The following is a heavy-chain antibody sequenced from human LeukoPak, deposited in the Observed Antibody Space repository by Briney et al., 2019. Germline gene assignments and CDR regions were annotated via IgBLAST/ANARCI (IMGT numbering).Heavy chain of an antibody. J-gene: IGHJ4*02. D-gene: IGHD6-25*01. V-gene: IGHV3-21*01. Sequence: GGSLRLSCAASGFTFSSYSMNWVRQAPGKGLEWVSSISGSSSYIYYADSVKGRFTISRHNAKNSLYLQMNSLRAEDTAVYYCARDLIAAHQQLDYWGQGTLVTVSS. CDR1: GFTFSSYS. CDR3: ARDLIAAHQQLDY. CDR2: ISGSSSYI.